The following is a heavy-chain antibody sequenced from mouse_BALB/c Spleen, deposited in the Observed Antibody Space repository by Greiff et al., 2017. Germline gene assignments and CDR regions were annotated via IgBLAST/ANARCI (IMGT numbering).Heavy chain of an antibody. CDR1: GYTFTSYW. Sequence: VQLKQSGTVLARPGASVKMSCKASGYTFTSYWMHWVKQRPGQGLEWIGAIYPGNSDTSYNQKFKGKAKLTAVTSTSTAYMELSSLTNEDSAVYYCTRDYYDYDGYAMDYWGQGTSVTVSS. CDR2: IYPGNSDT. CDR3: TRDYYDYDGYAMDY. V-gene: IGHV1-5*01. J-gene: IGHJ4*01. D-gene: IGHD2-4*01.